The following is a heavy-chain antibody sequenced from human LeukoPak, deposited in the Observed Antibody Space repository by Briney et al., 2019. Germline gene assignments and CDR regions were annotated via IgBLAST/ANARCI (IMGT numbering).Heavy chain of an antibody. Sequence: SETLSLTCTVSGGSISSGSYYWSWIRQPAGKGLGRIGRIYTSGSTNYNPSLKSRVTISVDTSKNQFSLKLSSVTAADTAVCYCARDGGYSYGSDYWGQGTLVTVSS. CDR1: GGSISSGSYY. CDR3: ARDGGYSYGSDY. V-gene: IGHV4-61*02. J-gene: IGHJ4*02. CDR2: IYTSGST. D-gene: IGHD5-18*01.